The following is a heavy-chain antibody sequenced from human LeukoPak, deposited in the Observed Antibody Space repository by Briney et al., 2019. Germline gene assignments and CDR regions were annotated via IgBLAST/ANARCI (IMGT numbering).Heavy chain of an antibody. D-gene: IGHD3-3*02. V-gene: IGHV1-8*01. Sequence: VASVKVSCKASGYTSTSPDINWVRQATGRGLEWLGWMNPRDHRGYGQKSQGRVTLPRDKSINTASMELSSMRSEDTAVYYCARYTQHYGFDIWAKGQWSPSLQ. J-gene: IGHJ3*02. CDR1: GYTSTSPD. CDR3: ARYTQHYGFDI. CDR2: MNPRDHR.